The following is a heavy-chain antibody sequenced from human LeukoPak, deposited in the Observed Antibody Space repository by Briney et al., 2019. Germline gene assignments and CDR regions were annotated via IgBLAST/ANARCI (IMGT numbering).Heavy chain of an antibody. Sequence: SETLSLTCSVSGGSINNYYWSWIRQPPGKGLEWIGSIYSSGSTNYSPSLKNRVAISVDTSKNQFSLKLISVTAADTAVYYCARPTYGSGLGAFDFWGRGTMVVASS. CDR1: GGSINNYY. J-gene: IGHJ3*01. V-gene: IGHV4-59*08. CDR3: ARPTYGSGLGAFDF. D-gene: IGHD3-10*01. CDR2: IYSSGST.